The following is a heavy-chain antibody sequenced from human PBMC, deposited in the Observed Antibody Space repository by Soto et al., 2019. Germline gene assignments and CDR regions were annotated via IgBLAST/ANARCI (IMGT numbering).Heavy chain of an antibody. CDR1: GGSFSGYY. D-gene: IGHD3-22*01. Sequence: QVQLQQWGAGLLKPSETLSLTCAVYGGSFSGYYWSWIRQPPGKGLEWIGEINHSGSTNYNPSLKSRVTISVDTSKNQFSLKLSSVTAADTAVYYCARGKTYYYDSSGYSLDYWGQGTLVTVSS. J-gene: IGHJ4*02. CDR2: INHSGST. CDR3: ARGKTYYYDSSGYSLDY. V-gene: IGHV4-34*01.